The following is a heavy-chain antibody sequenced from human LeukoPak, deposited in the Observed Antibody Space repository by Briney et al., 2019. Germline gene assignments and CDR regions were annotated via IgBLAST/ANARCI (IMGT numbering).Heavy chain of an antibody. V-gene: IGHV3-48*03. CDR2: ISSSGSTI. D-gene: IGHD3-10*01. CDR3: ARGGSYGSGSYEAFDI. Sequence: PSGTLSLTCAVSGGSISSNNWWSWVRQPPGKGLEWVSYISSSGSTIYYADSVKGRFTISRDNAKNSLYLQMNSLRAEDTAVYYCARGGSYGSGSYEAFDIWGQGTMVTVSS. J-gene: IGHJ3*02. CDR1: GGSISSNN.